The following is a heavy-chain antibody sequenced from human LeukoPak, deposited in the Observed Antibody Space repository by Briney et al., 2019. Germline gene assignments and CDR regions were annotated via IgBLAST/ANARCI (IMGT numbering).Heavy chain of an antibody. CDR2: ISYDGSNK. J-gene: IGHJ4*02. D-gene: IGHD3-16*01. V-gene: IGHV3-30*03. Sequence: SCKASGGTFSSYGMHWVRQAPGKGLEWVAVISYDGSNKYYADSVKGRFTISRDNSKNTLYLQMNSLRAEDTAVYYCARDLGDYWGQGTLVTVSS. CDR1: GGTFSSYG. CDR3: ARDLGDY.